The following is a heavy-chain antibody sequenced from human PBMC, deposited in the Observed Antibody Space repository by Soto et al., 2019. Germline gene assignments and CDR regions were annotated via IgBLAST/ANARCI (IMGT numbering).Heavy chain of an antibody. D-gene: IGHD2-2*01. J-gene: IGHJ6*02. CDR3: ARDIQGYCSSTSCYLSRYYGMDV. CDR2: ISSSSSYI. CDR1: GFTFGSYS. V-gene: IGHV3-21*01. Sequence: GGSLRLSCAASGFTFGSYSMNWVRQAPGKGLEWVSSISSSSSYIYYADSVKGRFTISRDNAKNSLYLQMNSLRAEDTAVYYCARDIQGYCSSTSCYLSRYYGMDVWGQGTTVTVSS.